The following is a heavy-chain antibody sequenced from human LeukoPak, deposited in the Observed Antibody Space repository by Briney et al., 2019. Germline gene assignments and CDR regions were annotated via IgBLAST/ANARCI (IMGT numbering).Heavy chain of an antibody. CDR2: ISSSSSYI. J-gene: IGHJ4*02. CDR1: GFTFSSYS. D-gene: IGHD5-24*01. V-gene: IGHV3-21*01. Sequence: GGSLRLSCAASGFTFSSYSMNWVRQAPGKGLEWVSSISSSSSYIYYAESVEGRFTISRDNAKNSLYLQMNSLRAEDTAVYYCARDPPGGDGHNLDYFDYWGQGTLVTVSS. CDR3: ARDPPGGDGHNLDYFDY.